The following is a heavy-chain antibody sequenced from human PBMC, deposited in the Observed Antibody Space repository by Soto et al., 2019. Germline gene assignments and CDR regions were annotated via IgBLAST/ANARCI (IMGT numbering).Heavy chain of an antibody. J-gene: IGHJ4*02. CDR1: GYTFTSYG. V-gene: IGHV1-18*01. CDR2: ISAYNGNT. Sequence: ASVKVSCKASGYTFTSYGISWVRQAPGQGLEWMGWISAYNGNTNYAQKLQGRVTMTTDTSTSTAYMELRSLRSDDTAVYYCARDGRSDLAVAAPLGGYWGQGTLVTVSS. D-gene: IGHD6-19*01. CDR3: ARDGRSDLAVAAPLGGY.